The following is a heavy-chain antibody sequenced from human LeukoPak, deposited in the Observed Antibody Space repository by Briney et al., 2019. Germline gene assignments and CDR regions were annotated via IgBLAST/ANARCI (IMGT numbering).Heavy chain of an antibody. CDR3: ARVLTGYSSGWYYFDY. D-gene: IGHD6-19*01. CDR2: IYHSGST. J-gene: IGHJ4*02. V-gene: IGHV4-38-2*01. CDR1: GYSISSGYY. Sequence: PSETLSLTCAVSGYSISSGYYWGWIRQPPGKGLEWIGSIYHSGSTYYNPSLKSRVTISVDTSKNQFSLKLSSVTAADTAVYYCARVLTGYSSGWYYFDYWGQGTLVTVSS.